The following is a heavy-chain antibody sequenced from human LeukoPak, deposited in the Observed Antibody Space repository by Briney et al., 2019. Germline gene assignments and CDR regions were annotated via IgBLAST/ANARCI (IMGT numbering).Heavy chain of an antibody. Sequence: AGGSLRLSCAASGFTVSSNYMSWVRQAPGKGLEWVSVIYSGGSTYYADSVKGRFTISRDNSKNTLYLQMNSLRAEDTAVYYCARGYYDSSGYYSAFDYWGQGTLVTVSS. J-gene: IGHJ4*02. CDR3: ARGYYDSSGYYSAFDY. CDR2: IYSGGST. CDR1: GFTVSSNY. D-gene: IGHD3-22*01. V-gene: IGHV3-53*01.